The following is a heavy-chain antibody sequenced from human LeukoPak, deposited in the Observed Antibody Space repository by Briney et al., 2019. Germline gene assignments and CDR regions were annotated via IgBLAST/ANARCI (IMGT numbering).Heavy chain of an antibody. D-gene: IGHD6-19*01. CDR3: AKEDSNGWYFFDY. CDR2: ISSSSSYI. CDR1: GFTFSSYN. J-gene: IGHJ4*02. V-gene: IGHV3-21*01. Sequence: GGSLRLSCAASGFTFSSYNINWVRQAPGKGLEWVSSISSSSSYIYYADSVKGRFTISRDNAKNSLYLQMNSLRAEDTAVYYCAKEDSNGWYFFDYWGQGTLVTVSS.